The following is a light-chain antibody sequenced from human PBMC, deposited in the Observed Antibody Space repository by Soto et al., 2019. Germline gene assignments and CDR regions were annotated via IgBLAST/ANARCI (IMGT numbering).Light chain of an antibody. CDR1: SSDVGSYNL. Sequence: QSVLTQPASVSGSRGQSITISCTGTSSDVGSYNLVSWYQQHPGKAPKLIIYEGTKRPSGISIRFSGSISDNTASLTITGLQAEDESTYHCCSFAGSSTDVVFGGGTKLTVL. CDR3: CSFAGSSTDVV. CDR2: EGT. V-gene: IGLV2-23*01. J-gene: IGLJ2*01.